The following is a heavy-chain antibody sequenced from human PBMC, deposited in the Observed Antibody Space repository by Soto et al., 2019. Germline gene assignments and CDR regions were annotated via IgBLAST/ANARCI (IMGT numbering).Heavy chain of an antibody. Sequence: EVQLLESGGGLVQPGGYLRLSCAASGFTFSNYAMSWVRQTPGKGLEWVSTISGGGGNTYYPDSVKGRFTISRDNSKDTVYLQTNSLRAEDTAIYYCAKERLGRGADYWGQGALVTVTS. CDR2: ISGGGGNT. CDR3: AKERLGRGADY. J-gene: IGHJ4*02. CDR1: GFTFSNYA. V-gene: IGHV3-23*01.